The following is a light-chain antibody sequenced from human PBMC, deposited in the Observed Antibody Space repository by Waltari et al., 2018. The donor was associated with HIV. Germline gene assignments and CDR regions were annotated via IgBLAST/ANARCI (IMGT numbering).Light chain of an antibody. CDR1: VLSIQY. Sequence: SLGLTQPPSLSVFPCQTAELTCSGYVLSIQYAFWYPHKPGQPPVKLIYRDDERPSSSPERFSGSSSGATVALTISGVQPEDEADDYCQSRDISGTHVVFGGGTKLTVL. CDR2: RDD. J-gene: IGLJ2*01. CDR3: QSRDISGTHVV. V-gene: IGLV3-25*03.